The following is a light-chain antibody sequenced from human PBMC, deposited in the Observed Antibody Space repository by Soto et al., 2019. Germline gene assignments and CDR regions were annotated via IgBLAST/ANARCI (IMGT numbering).Light chain of an antibody. CDR2: ASS. V-gene: IGKV1-6*01. Sequence: AIQIPQSPSSLSESIGNRVTITCRASQSIRNDLGWYQQKPGKAPKVLIYASSNLHSGVPSRFSGSGSGTDFTLTISSLQPEDFATYYCLQDYNYPHTFGPGTKVDIK. J-gene: IGKJ3*01. CDR1: QSIRND. CDR3: LQDYNYPHT.